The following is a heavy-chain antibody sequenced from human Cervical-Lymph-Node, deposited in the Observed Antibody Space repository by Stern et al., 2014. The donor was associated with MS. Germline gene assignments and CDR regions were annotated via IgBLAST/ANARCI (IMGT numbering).Heavy chain of an antibody. D-gene: IGHD3/OR15-3a*01. CDR3: AREGPRTGTLVY. CDR2: IYYSGST. V-gene: IGHV4-30-4*01. CDR1: GGSISRGDYY. Sequence: QLQLQESGPGLVKPSQTLSLTCTVSGGSISRGDYYWSWIRQPPGKGTEWIGYIYYSGSTYYNPSLKSRVTISVDTSKNQFSLKLSSVTAADTAVYYCAREGPRTGTLVYWGQGTLVTVSS. J-gene: IGHJ4*02.